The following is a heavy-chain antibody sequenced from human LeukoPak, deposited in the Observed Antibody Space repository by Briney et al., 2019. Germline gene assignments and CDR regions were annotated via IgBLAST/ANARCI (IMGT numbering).Heavy chain of an antibody. CDR3: ARQYSGSYYYYYYYMDV. CDR1: GYSFTSYW. J-gene: IGHJ6*03. Sequence: GESLKISCKGSGYSFTSYWIGWVRQMPGKGLEWVGIIYPGDSDTRYSPSFQGQVTISADKSISTAYLQWSSLKASDTAMYYCARQYSGSYYYYYYYMDVWGKGSTVTVSS. CDR2: IYPGDSDT. V-gene: IGHV5-51*01. D-gene: IGHD1-26*01.